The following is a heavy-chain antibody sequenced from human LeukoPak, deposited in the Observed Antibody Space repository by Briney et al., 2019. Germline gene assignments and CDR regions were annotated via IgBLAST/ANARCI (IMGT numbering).Heavy chain of an antibody. CDR3: ARHDLDWGSFGH. Sequence: SETLSLTCTVSGGSISSYYWSWIRQPPGKGLEWIGYIFYSGSTNYNPSLKSRVTISVDTSKNQFSLRLSSVTAADTAVYYCARHDLDWGSFGHWGQGTLVTVSS. V-gene: IGHV4-59*08. J-gene: IGHJ4*02. CDR1: GGSISSYY. D-gene: IGHD3-16*01. CDR2: IFYSGST.